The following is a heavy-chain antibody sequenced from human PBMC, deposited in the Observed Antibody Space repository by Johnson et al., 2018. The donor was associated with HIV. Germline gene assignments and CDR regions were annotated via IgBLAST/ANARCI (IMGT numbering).Heavy chain of an antibody. D-gene: IGHD3-16*01. Sequence: QVQLVESGGGVVQPGRSLRLSCAASGFIFSNYGVHWVRQAPGKGLEWVAGMNYDGSQKNYADPVKGRFTISRDNSKNTLHLQMNSLRVEDTAVYYCAKCIWGRSLIDAFDIWGQGTTVTVSS. V-gene: IGHV3-33*06. CDR2: MNYDGSQK. CDR1: GFIFSNYG. J-gene: IGHJ3*02. CDR3: AKCIWGRSLIDAFDI.